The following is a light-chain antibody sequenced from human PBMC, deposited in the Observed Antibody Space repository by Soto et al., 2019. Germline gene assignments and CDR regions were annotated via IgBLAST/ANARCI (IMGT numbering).Light chain of an antibody. Sequence: QSVLTQPASVSGSPGQALTISCTGTSRDVGGYIYVSWYQQHPGKAPKLMIYDVTSRPSGVSYRFSGSKSGNTASLTISGLQAEDEADYYCSSYTTSRWYGFGTGTKVTVL. CDR3: SSYTTSRWYG. CDR1: SRDVGGYIY. CDR2: DVT. J-gene: IGLJ1*01. V-gene: IGLV2-14*01.